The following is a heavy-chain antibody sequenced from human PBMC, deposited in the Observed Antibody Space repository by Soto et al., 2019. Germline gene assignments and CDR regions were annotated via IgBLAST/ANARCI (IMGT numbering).Heavy chain of an antibody. CDR2: IRSKAYGGTT. Sequence: GGSLRLSCSASGFSFGDYAMGWFRQAPGEGLEWVGLIRSKAYGGTTEYAASVEGRFTISRDDSSRFAHLQMKTLESEDTAVYFCARAPTYSASLLPIEFDSWGPGTLVTVSS. J-gene: IGHJ4*02. D-gene: IGHD1-26*01. CDR1: GFSFGDYA. V-gene: IGHV3-49*03. CDR3: ARAPTYSASLLPIEFDS.